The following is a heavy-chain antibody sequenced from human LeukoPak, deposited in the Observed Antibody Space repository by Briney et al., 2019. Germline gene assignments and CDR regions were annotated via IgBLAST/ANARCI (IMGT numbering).Heavy chain of an antibody. CDR1: GFTLSNAW. CDR2: IRSKAYGGTT. D-gene: IGHD2-15*01. J-gene: IGHJ4*02. V-gene: IGHV3-49*04. Sequence: GGSLRLSCAASGFTLSNAWMSWVRQAPGKGLEWVGFIRSKAYGGTTEYAASVKGRFTISRDDSKSIAYLQMNSLKTEDTAVYYCTSELGYCSGGSCLPRDYWGQGTLVTVSS. CDR3: TSELGYCSGGSCLPRDY.